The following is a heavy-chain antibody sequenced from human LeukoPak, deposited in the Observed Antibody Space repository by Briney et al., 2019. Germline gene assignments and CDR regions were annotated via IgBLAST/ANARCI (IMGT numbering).Heavy chain of an antibody. CDR1: GFTFSSYA. V-gene: IGHV3-30-3*01. J-gene: IGHJ6*02. CDR2: ISYDGSNK. Sequence: PGRSLRLSCAASGFTFSSYAMHWVRQAPGKGLEWVAVISYDGSNKYYADSVKGRFTISRDNSKNTLYLQMNSLRAEDTAVYYCARDIHYYYYGMDVWGQGTRSPSP. CDR3: ARDIHYYYYGMDV.